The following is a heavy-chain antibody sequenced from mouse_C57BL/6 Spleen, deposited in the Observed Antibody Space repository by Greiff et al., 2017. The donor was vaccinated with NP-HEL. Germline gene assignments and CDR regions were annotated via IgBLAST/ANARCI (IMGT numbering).Heavy chain of an antibody. CDR2: ISYSGST. CDR3: ARSIMAN. CDR1: GYSITSDYA. J-gene: IGHJ2*01. Sequence: EVKLEESGPGLVKPSQSLSLPCTVTGYSITSDYAWNWIRQFPGNKLEWMGYISYSGSTSYNPSLKSRISITRDTSKNQFFLQLNSVTTEDTATYNCARSIMANWGQGTTLTVSS. V-gene: IGHV3-2*02.